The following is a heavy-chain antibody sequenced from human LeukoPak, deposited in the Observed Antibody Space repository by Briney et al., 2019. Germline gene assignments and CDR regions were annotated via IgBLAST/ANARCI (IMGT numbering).Heavy chain of an antibody. CDR2: MNPNSGNT. V-gene: IGHV1-8*01. D-gene: IGHD2-2*02. CDR3: ARDLGYCSSTSCHSRFDP. J-gene: IGHJ5*02. Sequence: ASVKVSCKASGYTFTSYDINWVRQATGQGLEWMGWMNPNSGNTGYAQKFQGRVTMTRNTSISTAYMELSSLRSEDTAVYYCARDLGYCSSTSCHSRFDPWGQGTLVTVSS. CDR1: GYTFTSYD.